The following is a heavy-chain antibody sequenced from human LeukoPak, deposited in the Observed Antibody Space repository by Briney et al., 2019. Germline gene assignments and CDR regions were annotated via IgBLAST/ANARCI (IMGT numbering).Heavy chain of an antibody. CDR3: ARTGNPATGDY. D-gene: IGHD1-1*01. Sequence: GGSLRLSCAASGFTFSSYDMSWVRQAPGKGLEWVSAISGSGGSTYYADSVKGRFTISRDNSKNTLYLQMNSLRAEDTAVYYCARTGNPATGDYWGQGTLVTVSS. CDR2: ISGSGGST. CDR1: GFTFSSYD. V-gene: IGHV3-23*01. J-gene: IGHJ4*02.